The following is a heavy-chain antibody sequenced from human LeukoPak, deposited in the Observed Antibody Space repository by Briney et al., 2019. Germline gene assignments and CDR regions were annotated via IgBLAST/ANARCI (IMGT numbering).Heavy chain of an antibody. CDR3: ARGIAAAGTDVLPLGDGGY. V-gene: IGHV4-4*07. J-gene: IGHJ4*02. D-gene: IGHD6-13*01. CDR1: GGSISSYY. CDR2: IYTSGST. Sequence: PSETLSLTCTVSGGSISSYYWSWIRQPAGKGLEWIGRIYTSGSTNYNPSLKSRVTMSVDTSKNQFSLKLSSVTAADTAVYYCARGIAAAGTDVLPLGDGGYWGQGTLVTVSS.